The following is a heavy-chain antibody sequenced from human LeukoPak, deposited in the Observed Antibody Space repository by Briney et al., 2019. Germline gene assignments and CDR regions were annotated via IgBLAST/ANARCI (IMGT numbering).Heavy chain of an antibody. V-gene: IGHV3-30*04. D-gene: IGHD3-10*01. CDR2: ISYDGSNK. CDR1: GFTFSSYA. J-gene: IGHJ4*02. CDR3: ARGATYYYGSGSSQFDY. Sequence: PGGSLRLSCAASGFTFSSYAMHWVRQAPGKGLEWVADISYDGSNKYYADSVKGPFTISRDNSTNTLYLQMNILRAEDTAVYSCARGATYYYGSGSSQFDYWGQGTLVTVSS.